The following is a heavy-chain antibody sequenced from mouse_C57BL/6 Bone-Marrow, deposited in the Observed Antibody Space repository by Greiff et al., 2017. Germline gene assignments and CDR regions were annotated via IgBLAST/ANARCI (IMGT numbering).Heavy chain of an antibody. CDR1: GYTFTDYY. CDR2: IYPGSGNT. J-gene: IGHJ4*01. V-gene: IGHV1-76*01. CDR3: ARTYDYDGAMDY. D-gene: IGHD2-4*01. Sequence: QVQLQQSGAELVRPGASVKLSCKASGYTFTDYYINWVKQRPGQGLEWIARIYPGSGNTYYNEKFKGKATLTAEKSSSTAYMQRSSLTSEDSAVDFCARTYDYDGAMDYWGQGTSVTVSS.